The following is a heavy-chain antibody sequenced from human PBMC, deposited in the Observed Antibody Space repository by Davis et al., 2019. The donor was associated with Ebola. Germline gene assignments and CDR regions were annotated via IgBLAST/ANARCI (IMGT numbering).Heavy chain of an antibody. J-gene: IGHJ4*02. D-gene: IGHD3-22*01. V-gene: IGHV3-11*06. CDR1: GFTFSDYY. CDR2: ISSSSSYT. Sequence: PGGSLRLSCAASGFTFSDYYMSWIRQAPGKGLEWVSYISSSSSYTNYADPVKGRFTISRDNAKNSLYLQMNSLRAEDTAVYYCARSSSGYFYGLDYWGQGTLVTVSS. CDR3: ARSSSGYFYGLDY.